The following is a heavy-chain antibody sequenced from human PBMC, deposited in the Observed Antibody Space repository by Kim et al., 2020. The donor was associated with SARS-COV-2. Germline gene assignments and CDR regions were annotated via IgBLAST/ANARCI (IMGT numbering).Heavy chain of an antibody. CDR1: GGSFSGYY. D-gene: IGHD3-3*01. J-gene: IGHJ6*01. V-gene: IGHV4-34*01. Sequence: SETLSLTCAVYGGSFSGYYWSWIRQPPGKGLEWIGEINHSGSTNYNPSLKSRVTISVDTSKNQFSLKLSSVTAADTAVYYCASVGGYYDFWSGMNPYYY. CDR3: ASVGGYYDFWSGMNPYYY. CDR2: INHSGST.